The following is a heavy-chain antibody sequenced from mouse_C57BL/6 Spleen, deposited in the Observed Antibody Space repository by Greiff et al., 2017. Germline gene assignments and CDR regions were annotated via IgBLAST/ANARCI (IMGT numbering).Heavy chain of an antibody. D-gene: IGHD2-2*01. CDR3: ARGVTTYYFDY. Sequence: VQLQQPGAELVRPGSSVKLSCKASGYTFTSYWMDWVKQRPGQGLEWIGNIYPSDSETHYNQKFKDKATLTVDKSSSTAYMQLSSLTSEDSAVYYCARGVTTYYFDYWGQGTTLTVSS. CDR1: GYTFTSYW. J-gene: IGHJ2*01. CDR2: IYPSDSET. V-gene: IGHV1-61*01.